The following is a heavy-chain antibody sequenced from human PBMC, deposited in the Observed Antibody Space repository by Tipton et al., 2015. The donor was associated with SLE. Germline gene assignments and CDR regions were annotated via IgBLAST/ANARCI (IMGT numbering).Heavy chain of an antibody. CDR3: ALAVVARVSGDFDY. CDR1: GASIGSGGYS. J-gene: IGHJ4*02. Sequence: TLSLTCAVSGASIGSGGYSWNWIRQPPGKGLQWIGYIFHSGITYYNPSLKSRVTMTTDTSTSTAYMELRSLRSDDTAVYYCALAVVARVSGDFDYWGQGTLVTVSS. CDR2: IFHSGIT. D-gene: IGHD2-2*01. V-gene: IGHV4-30-2*02.